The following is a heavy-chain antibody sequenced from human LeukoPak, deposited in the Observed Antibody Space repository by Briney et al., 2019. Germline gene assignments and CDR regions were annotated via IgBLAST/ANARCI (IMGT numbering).Heavy chain of an antibody. J-gene: IGHJ4*02. V-gene: IGHV3-30-3*01. CDR2: ISYDGSNK. D-gene: IGHD1-26*01. CDR1: GFTFSSYA. CDR3: ARDDSELWELLRGPDY. Sequence: GGSLRLSCAASGFTFSSYAMHWVRQAPGKGLEWVAVISYDGSNKYYADSVKGRFTISRDNSKNTLYLQMNSLRAEDTAVYYCARDDSELWELLRGPDYWGQGTLVTVSS.